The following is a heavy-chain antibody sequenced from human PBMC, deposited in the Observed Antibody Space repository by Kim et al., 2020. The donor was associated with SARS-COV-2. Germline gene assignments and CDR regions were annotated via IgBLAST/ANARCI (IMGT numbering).Heavy chain of an antibody. CDR3: TSQSTYYYYYGMDV. J-gene: IGHJ6*02. CDR2: IKSKTDGGTT. V-gene: IGHV3-15*01. CDR1: GFTFSNAW. Sequence: GGSLRLSCAASGFTFSNAWMSWVRQAPGKGLEWVGRIKSKTDGGTTDYAAPVKGRFTISRDDSKNTLYLQMNSLKTEDTAVYYCTSQSTYYYYYGMDVWGQGTTVTVSS.